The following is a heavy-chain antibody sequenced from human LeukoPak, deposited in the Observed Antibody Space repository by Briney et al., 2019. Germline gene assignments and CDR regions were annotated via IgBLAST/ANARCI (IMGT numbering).Heavy chain of an antibody. J-gene: IGHJ6*03. CDR1: GFTFDDYG. D-gene: IGHD3-22*01. V-gene: IGHV3-20*04. CDR3: TRSRGAYYYYMDV. Sequence: SGGSLRLSCAASGFTFDDYGMSWVRHAPGKGLEWVSGINWNGGSTGYADSVKGRFTISRDNAKNSLYLQMIGLRAEDTALYYCTRSRGAYYYYMDVWGKGTTVTVSS. CDR2: INWNGGST.